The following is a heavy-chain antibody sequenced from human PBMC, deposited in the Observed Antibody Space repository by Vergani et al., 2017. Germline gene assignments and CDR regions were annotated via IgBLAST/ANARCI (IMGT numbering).Heavy chain of an antibody. CDR2: ISYDGTQK. V-gene: IGHV3-30*03. CDR1: GFTYSYYG. J-gene: IGHJ1*01. D-gene: IGHD1-1*01. CDR3: ATKSCCTPGCQIGYFRE. Sequence: QVHLVESGGGVVQPGRSLRLYCVVSGFTYSYYGMHWVRQAPGKGLEWVAVISYDGTQKYYADSVKGRFTISRDNSKSTLYLQMNSLRNEDTAVYYCATKSCCTPGCQIGYFREWGQGTLVTVSS.